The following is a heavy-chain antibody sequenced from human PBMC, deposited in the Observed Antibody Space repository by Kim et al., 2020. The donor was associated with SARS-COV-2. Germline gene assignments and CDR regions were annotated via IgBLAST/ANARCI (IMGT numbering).Heavy chain of an antibody. V-gene: IGHV3-9*01. J-gene: IGHJ4*02. D-gene: IGHD5-18*01. CDR1: GFTFGDYA. Sequence: GGSLRLSCAASGFTFGDYAMHWVRQVPGKGLEWVSSIGWNSGKIAYAGSVKGRFTISRDNAKSSLCLQMNSLRVEDTALYYCAKDSLSGGYDYGFGNFDYWGQGALVPGS. CDR3: AKDSLSGGYDYGFGNFDY. CDR2: IGWNSGKI.